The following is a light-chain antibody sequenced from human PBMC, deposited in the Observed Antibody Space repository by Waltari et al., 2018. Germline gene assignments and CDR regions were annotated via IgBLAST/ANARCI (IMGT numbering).Light chain of an antibody. CDR1: QSISSY. CDR2: AAS. V-gene: IGKV1-39*01. Sequence: DIQMTQSPSSLSASVGDRVTIPRRASQSISSYLNWYQQKPGKAPKLLIYAASSLQSGVPSRFSGSGSGTDFTLTISSLQPEDFATYYCQQSYSTPSITFGQGTRLEIK. J-gene: IGKJ5*01. CDR3: QQSYSTPSIT.